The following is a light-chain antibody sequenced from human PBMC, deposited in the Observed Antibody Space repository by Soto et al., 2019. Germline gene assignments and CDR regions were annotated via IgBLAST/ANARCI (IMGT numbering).Light chain of an antibody. CDR3: QQYNSYHFT. CDR2: DAS. Sequence: DIQMTQSPSTLSASVGDRVTITCRASQSISSWLAWYQQKPGKAPKLLIYDASSLESGVPSRFSGSGSGTEFTLTISSLQPDDFATYYCQQYNSYHFTFGGGTKVDIK. J-gene: IGKJ4*01. CDR1: QSISSW. V-gene: IGKV1-5*01.